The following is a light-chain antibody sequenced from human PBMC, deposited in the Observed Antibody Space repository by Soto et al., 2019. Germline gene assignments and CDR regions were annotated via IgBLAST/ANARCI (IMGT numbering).Light chain of an antibody. J-gene: IGLJ3*02. CDR2: EVT. V-gene: IGLV2-8*01. CDR3: TSYVGNDIWG. CDR1: SSDVGAYKY. Sequence: QSALTQPPSASGSPGQSVTISCTGTSSDVGAYKYVSLYQQYPGKAPKLMIYEVTKRPSGVPDRFSGSKSGNTASLTVSGLQAEDEADYYCTSYVGNDIWGFGVGTKGTVL.